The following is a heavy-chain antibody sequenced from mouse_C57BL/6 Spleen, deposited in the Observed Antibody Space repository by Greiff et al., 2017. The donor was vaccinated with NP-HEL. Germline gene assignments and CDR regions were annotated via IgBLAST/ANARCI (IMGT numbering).Heavy chain of an antibody. CDR3: ARYWEGYYFDY. V-gene: IGHV1-59*01. J-gene: IGHJ2*01. CDR1: GYTFTSYW. Sequence: QVQLKQPGAELVRPGTSVKLSCKASGYTFTSYWMHWVKQRPGQGLEWIGVIDPSDSYTNYNQKFKGKATLTVDTSSSTAYMQLSSLTSEDSAVYYCARYWEGYYFDYWGQGTTLTVSS. D-gene: IGHD4-1*01. CDR2: IDPSDSYT.